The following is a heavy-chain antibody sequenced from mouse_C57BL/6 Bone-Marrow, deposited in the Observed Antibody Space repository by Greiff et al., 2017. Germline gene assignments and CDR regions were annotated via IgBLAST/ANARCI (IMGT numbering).Heavy chain of an antibody. CDR2: INPSSGYT. V-gene: IGHV1-4*01. D-gene: IGHD2-2*01. Sequence: QVQLQQSGAELARPGASVKMSCKASGYTFTSYTMHWVKQRPGQGLEWIGYINPSSGYTTSNQKFKDKATLTADKSSSTAYMQLSSLTSEDSAVYYCARWLPGYWYFDVWGTGTTVTVSS. CDR1: GYTFTSYT. CDR3: ARWLPGYWYFDV. J-gene: IGHJ1*03.